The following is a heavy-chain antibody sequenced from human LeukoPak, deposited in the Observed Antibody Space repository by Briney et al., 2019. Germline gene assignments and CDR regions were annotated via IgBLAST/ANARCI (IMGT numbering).Heavy chain of an antibody. D-gene: IGHD5-12*01. CDR2: IIPILGIA. CDR3: ARGERGCSGYDSPWGYYYYGMDV. Sequence: SVKVSCKASGGTFSSYAISWVRQAPGQGLEWMGRIIPILGIANYAQKFQGRVTITADKSTSTAYMELSSLRSEDTAVYYCARGERGCSGYDSPWGYYYYGMDVWGQGTTVTVSS. V-gene: IGHV1-69*04. J-gene: IGHJ6*02. CDR1: GGTFSSYA.